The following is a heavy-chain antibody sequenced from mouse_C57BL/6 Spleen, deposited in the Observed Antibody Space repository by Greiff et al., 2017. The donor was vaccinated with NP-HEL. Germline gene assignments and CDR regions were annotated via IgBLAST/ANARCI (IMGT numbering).Heavy chain of an antibody. CDR1: GYTFTDYN. CDR3: ARLELRYFDV. V-gene: IGHV1-18*01. D-gene: IGHD1-1*01. CDR2: INPNNGGT. J-gene: IGHJ1*03. Sequence: VQLQQSGPELVKPGASVKIPCKASGYTFTDYNMDWVKQSHGKSLEWIGDINPNNGGTIYNQKFKGKATLTVDKSYSTAYMELRSLTSEDTAVYYCARLELRYFDVWGTGTTVTVSS.